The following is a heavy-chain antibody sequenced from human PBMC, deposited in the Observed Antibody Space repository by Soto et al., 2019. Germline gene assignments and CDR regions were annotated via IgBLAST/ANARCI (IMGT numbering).Heavy chain of an antibody. V-gene: IGHV5-51*01. J-gene: IGHJ6*02. CDR1: GYSFTSYW. CDR2: IYPGDSDT. Sequence: GESLKISCKGSGYSFTSYWIGWVRQMPGKGLEWMGIIYPGDSDTRYSPSFQGQVTISADKSISTAYLQWSSLKASDTAMYYCARSSVPTIWAKPTYYYGMDVWGQGTTVTVSS. D-gene: IGHD3-3*01. CDR3: ARSSVPTIWAKPTYYYGMDV.